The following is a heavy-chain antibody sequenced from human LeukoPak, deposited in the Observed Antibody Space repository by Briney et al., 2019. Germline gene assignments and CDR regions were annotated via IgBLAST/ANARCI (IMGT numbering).Heavy chain of an antibody. D-gene: IGHD3-3*02. CDR2: IWYDGSNK. V-gene: IGHV3-33*01. J-gene: IGHJ4*02. Sequence: GGSLRLSCAASGFTFSSYGMHWVRQAPGKGLEWVAVIWYDGSNKYYADSVKGRFTISRDNSKNTLYLQMNSLRAEDTAVYYCARVAPDTKHFDYWGQGTLVTVSS. CDR1: GFTFSSYG. CDR3: ARVAPDTKHFDY.